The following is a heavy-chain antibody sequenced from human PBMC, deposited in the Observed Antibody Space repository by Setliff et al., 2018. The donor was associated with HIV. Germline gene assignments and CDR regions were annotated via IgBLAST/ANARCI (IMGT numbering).Heavy chain of an antibody. CDR2: INPNNGGT. CDR1: GYTFTGYY. J-gene: IGHJ4*02. CDR3: ARNWHSTSPYYFDY. Sequence: ASVKVSCKASGYTFTGYYMHWVRQAPGQGLEWMGWINPNNGGTNYAQKFQGRVTMTRDTSISTAYMELSRLRSDDTAVYYCARNWHSTSPYYFDYWGQGTPVTVSS. D-gene: IGHD6-13*01. V-gene: IGHV1-2*02.